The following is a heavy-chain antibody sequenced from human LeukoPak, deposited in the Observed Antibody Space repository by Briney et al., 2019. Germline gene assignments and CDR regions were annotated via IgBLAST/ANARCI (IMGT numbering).Heavy chain of an antibody. Sequence: PSETLSLTCTVSGGSISSYYWSWIRQPPGKGLQWIGYIYDSGSTNYNPSLKSRVTISVDTSKNQFSLKLSSVTAADTAVYYCARGYSSGWYEFDYWGQGTLVTVSS. CDR1: GGSISSYY. V-gene: IGHV4-59*08. D-gene: IGHD6-19*01. CDR3: ARGYSSGWYEFDY. CDR2: IYDSGST. J-gene: IGHJ4*02.